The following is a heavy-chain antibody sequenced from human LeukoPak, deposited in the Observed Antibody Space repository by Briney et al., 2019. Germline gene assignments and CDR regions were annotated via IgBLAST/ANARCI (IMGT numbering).Heavy chain of an antibody. Sequence: ASVKVSCKASGYTFTSNYIHWVRQAPGQGLEWMGMIYPRDGSTSYAQKFQGRVTVTRDTSTSTVHMELSGLRSEDTAVYYCARDQEGFDYWGQGTLVTASS. V-gene: IGHV1-46*01. J-gene: IGHJ4*02. CDR2: IYPRDGST. CDR3: ARDQEGFDY. CDR1: GYTFTSNY.